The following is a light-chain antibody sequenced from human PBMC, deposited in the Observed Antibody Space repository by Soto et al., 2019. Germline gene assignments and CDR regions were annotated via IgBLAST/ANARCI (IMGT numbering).Light chain of an antibody. V-gene: IGKV4-1*01. CDR1: QSLLYNSNNKNY. Sequence: DIVMTQSPDSLAVSLGERATINCKSSQSLLYNSNNKNYLAWYQQKPGQPHKLLIYWASTRESGVPDRFRGSGSVTDFTLTISCLPAEDVAVYYCQHYYSMPWTCGQGTEVEIK. CDR2: WAS. J-gene: IGKJ1*01. CDR3: QHYYSMPWT.